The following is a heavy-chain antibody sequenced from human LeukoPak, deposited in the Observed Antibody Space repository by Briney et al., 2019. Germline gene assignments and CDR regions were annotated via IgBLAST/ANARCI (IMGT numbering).Heavy chain of an antibody. V-gene: IGHV3-48*01. J-gene: IGHJ5*02. CDR3: ITEPPMDFFVVLPA. D-gene: IGHD2-2*01. Sequence: TGGSLRLSCAASGFTFSRQSMNWVRLAPGKGLEWLSHISIASTTYYADSVKGRFTISRDNARNSVFLQMASLRAEDTGVYYCITEPPMDFFVVLPAWGQGTLVTVSS. CDR2: ISIASTT. CDR1: GFTFSRQS.